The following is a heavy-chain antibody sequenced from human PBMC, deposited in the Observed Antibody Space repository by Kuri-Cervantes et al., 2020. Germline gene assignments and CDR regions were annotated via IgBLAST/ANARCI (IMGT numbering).Heavy chain of an antibody. CDR2: INPNSGGT. Sequence: ASVKVSCKASGYTFTGYYMHWVRQAPGQGLEWMGWINPNSGGTNYAQKFQGWVTMTRDTSITTAYMELSRLRSDDTAVYYCATSGDGYTSGWPNNWFDPWGQGTLVTDSS. V-gene: IGHV1-2*04. CDR3: ATSGDGYTSGWPNNWFDP. J-gene: IGHJ5*02. D-gene: IGHD6-19*01. CDR1: GYTFTGYY.